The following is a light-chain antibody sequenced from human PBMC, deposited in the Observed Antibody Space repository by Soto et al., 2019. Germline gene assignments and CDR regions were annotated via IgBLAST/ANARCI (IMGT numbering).Light chain of an antibody. CDR3: QSYDSSPSGYV. J-gene: IGLJ1*01. CDR1: GSNIGAGYD. V-gene: IGLV1-40*01. CDR2: ANI. Sequence: QSVLTQPPSVSGAPGQRVTISCTGSGSNIGAGYDVHWYQQLPGTAPKLLIFANINRPSGVPDRFSGSKSGTSASLAITGLRAEDEVDYYCQSYDSSPSGYVFGTGTKVTVL.